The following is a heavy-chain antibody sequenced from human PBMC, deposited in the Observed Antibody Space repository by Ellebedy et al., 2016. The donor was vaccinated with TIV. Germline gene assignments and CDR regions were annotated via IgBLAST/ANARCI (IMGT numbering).Heavy chain of an antibody. D-gene: IGHD1-26*01. CDR2: INPNSGGT. J-gene: IGHJ4*02. V-gene: IGHV1-2*04. CDR1: GYTFTGYY. Sequence: AASVKVSCKASGYTFTGYYMHWVRQAPGQGLEWMGWINPNSGGTNYAQKFQGWVTMTRDTSISTAYMELSRLRSDETAGYYCARDGGSYSDFDYWGQGTPVTVSS. CDR3: ARDGGSYSDFDY.